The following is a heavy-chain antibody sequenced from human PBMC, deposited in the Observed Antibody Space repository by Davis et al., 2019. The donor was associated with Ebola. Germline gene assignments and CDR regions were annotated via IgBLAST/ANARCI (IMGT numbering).Heavy chain of an antibody. J-gene: IGHJ4*02. Sequence: GESLKISCAASGFTFSSYAMSWVRQAPGKGLEWVSAISGSRVSTYYADSVKGRFTISRDNAKNSLYLQMNSLRAEDTAVYYCARAWVARMDGKIPLGGYWGQGTLVTVSS. CDR3: ARAWVARMDGKIPLGGY. D-gene: IGHD7-27*01. CDR2: ISGSRVST. V-gene: IGHV3-23*01. CDR1: GFTFSSYA.